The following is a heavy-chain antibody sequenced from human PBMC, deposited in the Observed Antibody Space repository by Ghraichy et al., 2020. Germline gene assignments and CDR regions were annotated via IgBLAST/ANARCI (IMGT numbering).Heavy chain of an antibody. Sequence: ASVKVSCKVSGYTLSELSIHWVRQAPGKGLEWMGGFDPEERGTFYAQKFQGRVTMTEDTSTDTAYMELTSLRSEDTAVYYCATEYYYYGMDVWGQGTTVTVSS. CDR2: FDPEERGT. V-gene: IGHV1-24*01. CDR1: GYTLSELS. CDR3: ATEYYYYGMDV. J-gene: IGHJ6*02.